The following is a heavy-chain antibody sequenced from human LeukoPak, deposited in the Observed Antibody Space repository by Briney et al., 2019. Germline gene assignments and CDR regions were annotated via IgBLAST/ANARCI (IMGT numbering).Heavy chain of an antibody. Sequence: PGGSLRLSCAASGFTFSSYAMSWVRQAPGKGLEWVSAISSSGISTHYADSVKGRFTISRDNAKSSLYLQLNSLRVEDTAVYYCARDFRDRSMPIDYWGQGTLVTVSS. CDR3: ARDFRDRSMPIDY. CDR1: GFTFSSYA. CDR2: ISSSGIST. V-gene: IGHV3-23*01. J-gene: IGHJ4*02. D-gene: IGHD2-15*01.